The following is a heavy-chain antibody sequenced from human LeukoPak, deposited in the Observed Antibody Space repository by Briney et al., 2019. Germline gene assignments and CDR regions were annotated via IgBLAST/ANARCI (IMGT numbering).Heavy chain of an antibody. CDR1: GYTFTSYG. Sequence: SVTVSCKASGYTFTSYGISWVRQAPGQGLEWMGGIIPIFGTADYAQKFQGRVTITADESTSTAYMELSSLRSEDTAVFYCARGGWRGSGVLDAFDNWGQGTVVTVSS. D-gene: IGHD3-10*01. CDR2: IIPIFGTA. CDR3: ARGGWRGSGVLDAFDN. J-gene: IGHJ3*02. V-gene: IGHV1-69*13.